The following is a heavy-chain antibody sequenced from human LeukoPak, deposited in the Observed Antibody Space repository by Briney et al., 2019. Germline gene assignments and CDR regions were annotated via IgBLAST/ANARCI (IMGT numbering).Heavy chain of an antibody. CDR1: GYTVTGYY. V-gene: IGHV1-2*02. Sequence: ASVKVSCKASGYTVTGYYMHWVRQAPGQGLEWMGWINPNSGGTNYAQKFQGRVTMTRDTSISTAYMELSRLRSDDTAVYYCAIDYGSGSTTDYWGQGTLVTVSS. D-gene: IGHD3-10*01. CDR3: AIDYGSGSTTDY. J-gene: IGHJ4*02. CDR2: INPNSGGT.